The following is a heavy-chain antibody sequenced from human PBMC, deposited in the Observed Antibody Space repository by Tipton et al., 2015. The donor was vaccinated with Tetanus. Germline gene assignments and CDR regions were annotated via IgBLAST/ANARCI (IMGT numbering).Heavy chain of an antibody. Sequence: QLVQSGSEVKKPGASVKVSCKASGYTFTGYYMHWVRQAPGQGLEWMGWINPNSGGTNYAQKFQGRVTMTRDTSISTAYMELSRLRSDDTAVYYCARDRSPYSSSWYDGDWFDPWGQGTLVTVSS. CDR3: ARDRSPYSSSWYDGDWFDP. J-gene: IGHJ5*02. V-gene: IGHV1-2*02. CDR1: GYTFTGYY. D-gene: IGHD6-13*01. CDR2: INPNSGGT.